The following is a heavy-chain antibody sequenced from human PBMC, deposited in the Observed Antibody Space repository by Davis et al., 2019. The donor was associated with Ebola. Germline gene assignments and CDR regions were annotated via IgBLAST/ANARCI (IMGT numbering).Heavy chain of an antibody. Sequence: SETLSLTCAVSGASISNTDDYFWAWIRQPPGKGLEWIGSIFYSGTPYYNPSLKSRVTISVDTSKNQFSLRLSSVTAADTAVYYCARDYWATEGAFDVWGQGTLVTVSS. CDR1: GASISNTDDYF. D-gene: IGHD2-8*02. CDR2: IFYSGTP. V-gene: IGHV4-39*07. CDR3: ARDYWATEGAFDV. J-gene: IGHJ3*01.